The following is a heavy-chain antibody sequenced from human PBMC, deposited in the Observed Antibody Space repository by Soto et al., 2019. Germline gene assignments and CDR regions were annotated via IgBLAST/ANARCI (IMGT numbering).Heavy chain of an antibody. J-gene: IGHJ3*02. CDR2: ISAYNGNT. Sequence: QVQLVQSGAEVKKPGASVKVSCKASGYTFTSYGISWVRQAPGQGLGWMGWISAYNGNTNYGQKLQGRVTMTTDTSTSTAYMELRSLRSDDTAVYYCARGLSGYSYDQDAFDIWGQGTMVTVSS. CDR3: ARGLSGYSYDQDAFDI. V-gene: IGHV1-18*01. CDR1: GYTFTSYG. D-gene: IGHD5-18*01.